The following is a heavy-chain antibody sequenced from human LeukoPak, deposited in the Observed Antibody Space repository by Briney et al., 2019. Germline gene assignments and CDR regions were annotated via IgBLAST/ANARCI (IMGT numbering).Heavy chain of an antibody. CDR2: IYQTGSNDYTGSA. D-gene: IGHD5-24*01. CDR1: DGPMNSYH. CDR3: AIKRWLQFVWFDY. Sequence: SETLSLTCTVSDGPMNSYHWNWIRQFPGKGLEWIGYIYQTGSNDYTGSADYNPSLKSRVTISLDASKNQFSLKLSSVTAADTAVYYCAIKRWLQFVWFDYWGQGTLVTVSS. V-gene: IGHV4-59*12. J-gene: IGHJ4*02.